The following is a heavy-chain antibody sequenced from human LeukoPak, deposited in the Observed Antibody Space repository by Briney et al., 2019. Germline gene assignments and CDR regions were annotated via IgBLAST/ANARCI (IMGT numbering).Heavy chain of an antibody. CDR1: GYTFTSYG. D-gene: IGHD4-11*01. V-gene: IGHV1-18*01. J-gene: IGHJ4*02. Sequence: GASVKVSCKASGYTFTSYGISWVRQAPGQGLEWMGWISAYNGNTKGAQKPEGRVTVTTDTSTSTAYMELRSLRSDDTAVYYCARETTAYFDYWGQGTLVTVSS. CDR3: ARETTAYFDY. CDR2: ISAYNGNT.